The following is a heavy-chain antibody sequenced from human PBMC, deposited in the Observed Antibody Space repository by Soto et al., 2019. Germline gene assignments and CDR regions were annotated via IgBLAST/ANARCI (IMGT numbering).Heavy chain of an antibody. CDR1: GYTFTGYY. J-gene: IGHJ5*02. Sequence: ASVKVSCKASGYTFTGYYMHWVRQAPGQGLEWMGWINPNSGGTNYAQKFQGWVTVTRDTSISTAYMELSRLRSDDTAVYYCARDWAALWHSNWFDPWGQGTLVTVSS. V-gene: IGHV1-2*04. D-gene: IGHD2-21*01. CDR2: INPNSGGT. CDR3: ARDWAALWHSNWFDP.